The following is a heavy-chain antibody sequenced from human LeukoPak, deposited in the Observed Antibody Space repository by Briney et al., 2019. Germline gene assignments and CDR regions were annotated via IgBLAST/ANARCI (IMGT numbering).Heavy chain of an antibody. V-gene: IGHV1-8*01. D-gene: IGHD7-27*01. Sequence: ASVKVSCKASGYTFTSYDINWMRQATGQGLEWMGWMSPNSGNTGYAQKFQGRVTMTRDTSTGTAYLELSSLRPEDSAVYYCVRTPPNWGADFWGQGTLVTVSS. J-gene: IGHJ4*02. CDR3: VRTPPNWGADF. CDR2: MSPNSGNT. CDR1: GYTFTSYD.